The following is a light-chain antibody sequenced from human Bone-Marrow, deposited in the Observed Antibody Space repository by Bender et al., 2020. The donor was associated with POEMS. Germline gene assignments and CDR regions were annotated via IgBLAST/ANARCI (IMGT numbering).Light chain of an antibody. CDR3: QAWDSSTHVL. Sequence: QSALTQPPSASGSPGQSVTISCTGTSSDVGGYDYVSWYQQHPGKAPKLVIYEVTKRPSGIPERFSGSNSGNTATLTISGTQAVDEADYYCQAWDSSTHVLFGGGTKLTVL. J-gene: IGLJ2*01. V-gene: IGLV2-8*01. CDR2: EVT. CDR1: SSDVGGYDY.